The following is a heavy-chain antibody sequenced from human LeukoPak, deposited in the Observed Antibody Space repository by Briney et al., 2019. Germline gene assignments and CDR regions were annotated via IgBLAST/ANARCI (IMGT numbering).Heavy chain of an antibody. V-gene: IGHV3-74*01. CDR3: AREDDWNYEDY. CDR2: INIDGSYP. CDR1: GFIFSSYW. J-gene: IGHJ4*02. D-gene: IGHD1-7*01. Sequence: SGGSLRLSCAASGFIFSSYWMHWVRQAPGKGLVWVSRINIDGSYPNYADSVKGRFTISRDNAKNTLYLQMNSLRAEDTAIYYCAREDDWNYEDYWGQGTLVTVSS.